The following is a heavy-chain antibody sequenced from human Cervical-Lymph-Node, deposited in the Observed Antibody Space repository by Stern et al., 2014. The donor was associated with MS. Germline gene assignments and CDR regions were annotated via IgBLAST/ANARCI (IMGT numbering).Heavy chain of an antibody. J-gene: IGHJ2*01. Sequence: VQLVESGPGLVKPSGTLSLTCAVSGGSISSSNWWSWVRQPPGKGLERIGEIYHTWSNNHKPSLKRRVTISVDKSKNQFSQKRSSVTAADTAVYYCARVGSSYWYFDLWGRGTLVTVSS. V-gene: IGHV4-4*02. CDR1: GGSISSSNW. CDR2: IYHTWSN. D-gene: IGHD6-13*01. CDR3: ARVGSSYWYFDL.